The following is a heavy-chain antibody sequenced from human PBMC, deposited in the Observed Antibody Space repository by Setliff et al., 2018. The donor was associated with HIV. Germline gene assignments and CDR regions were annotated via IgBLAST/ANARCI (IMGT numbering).Heavy chain of an antibody. D-gene: IGHD2-21*01. CDR2: IYYSGST. V-gene: IGHV4-59*01. CDR1: GGSISSDY. CDR3: ARVPRKLFEGAAGYFDN. J-gene: IGHJ4*02. Sequence: SETLSLTCTVSGGSISSDYWSWIREPPGKGLEWIGYIYYSGSTNYNPSLKSRVTISVDTSKIQFSLKLISVTAADTAVYYCARVPRKLFEGAAGYFDNWGQGILVTVSS.